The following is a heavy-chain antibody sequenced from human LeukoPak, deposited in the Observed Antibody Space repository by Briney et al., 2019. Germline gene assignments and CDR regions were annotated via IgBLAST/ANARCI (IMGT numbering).Heavy chain of an antibody. D-gene: IGHD3-10*01. CDR2: ISGSGGST. Sequence: GGCLRLSCAASGFTFSSYAMGWVRQAPGKGLEWVSAISGSGGSTYYADSVKGRFTISRDNSKNTLYLQMNSLRAEDTAVYYCAKDPAVVRDPDWFDPWGQGTLVTVSS. V-gene: IGHV3-23*01. J-gene: IGHJ5*02. CDR1: GFTFSSYA. CDR3: AKDPAVVRDPDWFDP.